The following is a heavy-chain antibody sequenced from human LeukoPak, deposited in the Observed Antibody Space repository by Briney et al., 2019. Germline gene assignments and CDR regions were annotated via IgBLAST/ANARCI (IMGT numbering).Heavy chain of an antibody. CDR3: AKLYYYDSSGRYADY. D-gene: IGHD3-22*01. CDR1: GFTFSSHS. Sequence: GGSLRLSCAASGFTFSSHSMNWVRQAPGKGLEWVSAISGSGGSTYYADSVKGRFTISRDNSKNTLYLQMNSLRAEDTAVYYCAKLYYYDSSGRYADYWGQGTLVTVSS. J-gene: IGHJ4*02. V-gene: IGHV3-23*01. CDR2: ISGSGGST.